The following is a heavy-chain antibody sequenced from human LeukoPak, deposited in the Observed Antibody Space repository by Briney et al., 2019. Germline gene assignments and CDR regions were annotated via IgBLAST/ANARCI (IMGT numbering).Heavy chain of an antibody. V-gene: IGHV4-4*07. CDR1: GGSISSYY. CDR2: IYTSGST. D-gene: IGHD3-16*01. Sequence: SETLSLTCTVSGGSISSYYWSWIRQPAGKGLEWIGRIYTSGSTNYNPSLKSRVTMSVDTSKNQFSLKLSSVTAADTAVYYCARVTVLVRHNWFDPWGQGTLVTVSS. CDR3: ARVTVLVRHNWFDP. J-gene: IGHJ5*02.